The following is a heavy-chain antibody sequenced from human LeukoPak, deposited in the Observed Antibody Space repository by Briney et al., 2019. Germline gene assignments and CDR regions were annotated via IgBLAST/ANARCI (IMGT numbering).Heavy chain of an antibody. V-gene: IGHV3-74*01. J-gene: IGHJ4*02. D-gene: IGHD5-18*01. CDR1: GLSFSNYW. CDR3: ASGYTYVRLGDH. Sequence: GGSLRLSCAVSGLSFSNYWMHWVRQAPGRGLVWVARTNLHGTTVDYADSVKGRFTISRDNAKNTLFLQMNSLRAEDTAVYYCASGYTYVRLGDHWGQGTLVTVSS. CDR2: TNLHGTTV.